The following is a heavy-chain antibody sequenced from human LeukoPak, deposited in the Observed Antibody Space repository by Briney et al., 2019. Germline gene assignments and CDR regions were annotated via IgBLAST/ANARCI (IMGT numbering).Heavy chain of an antibody. CDR2: ISKDGCTI. CDR3: ARGSYTGFDLYFDS. D-gene: IGHD5-12*01. Sequence: GGSLRLSCAASGFSFSTQEMAWVRQAPGKGLEWVSYISKDGCTIYYADSVKGRFTISRDNTRNSLFLQLSSLSADDTAFYYCARGSYTGFDLYFDSWGQGTLVTISS. CDR1: GFSFSTQE. V-gene: IGHV3-48*03. J-gene: IGHJ4*02.